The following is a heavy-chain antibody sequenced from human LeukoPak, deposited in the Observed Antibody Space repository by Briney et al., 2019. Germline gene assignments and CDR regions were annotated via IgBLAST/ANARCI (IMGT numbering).Heavy chain of an antibody. V-gene: IGHV3-9*03. CDR3: AKSFDKYSSGWGSDFDY. CDR2: ISWNSGSI. Sequence: GGSLRLSCAASGFTFSNAWMSWVRQAPGKGLEWVSGISWNSGSIGYADSVKGRFTISRDNAKNSLYLQMNSLRAEDMALYYCAKSFDKYSSGWGSDFDYWGQGTLVTVSS. D-gene: IGHD6-25*01. CDR1: GFTFSNAW. J-gene: IGHJ4*02.